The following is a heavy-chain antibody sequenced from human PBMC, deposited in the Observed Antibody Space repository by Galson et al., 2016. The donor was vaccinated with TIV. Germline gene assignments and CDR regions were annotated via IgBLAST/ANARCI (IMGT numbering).Heavy chain of an antibody. CDR2: IIPLSHTP. CDR1: GGTLTSYA. J-gene: IGHJ4*02. Sequence: SVKVPCKASGGTLTSYAINWVRQAPGQGLEWMGGIIPLSHTPNYAQKYHDRITIVADKSTGTVYMELRRLTSEDTAVYYCVNIQKTNTYDSWGRGTLVTVSS. CDR3: VNIQKTNTYDS. V-gene: IGHV1-69*06. D-gene: IGHD2-15*01.